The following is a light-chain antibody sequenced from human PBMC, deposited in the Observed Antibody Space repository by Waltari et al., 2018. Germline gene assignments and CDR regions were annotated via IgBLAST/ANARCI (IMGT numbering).Light chain of an antibody. Sequence: ILLTQSPATLSVSPGERATLSCRASQNIDTRLAWYQHKPGQAPRLLIYGASTRAADIPARFSGSGFGTDVSLTINSLQSEDFAVYYCQQYLQWPPAITFGPGTRLDFK. CDR3: QQYLQWPPAIT. CDR1: QNIDTR. CDR2: GAS. V-gene: IGKV3-15*01. J-gene: IGKJ5*01.